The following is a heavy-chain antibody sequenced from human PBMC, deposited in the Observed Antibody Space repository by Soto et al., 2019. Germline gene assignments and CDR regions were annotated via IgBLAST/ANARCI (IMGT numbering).Heavy chain of an antibody. CDR3: ATLIPPEAY. Sequence: EVQLVESGGGLVQPGGSLRLSCAASGLTFSNYWMHWGRQAPGKGLVWVSRISSVGSSTDYADSVKGRFTISRDNAKNTLYRQMSRLRAEDTAVHYGATLIPPEAYWGQRTLCTVSS. CDR1: GLTFSNYW. CDR2: ISSVGSST. J-gene: IGHJ4*02. D-gene: IGHD2-2*02. V-gene: IGHV3-74*01.